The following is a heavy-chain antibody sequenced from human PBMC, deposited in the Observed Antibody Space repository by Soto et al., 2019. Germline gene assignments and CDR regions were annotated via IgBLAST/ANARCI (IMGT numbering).Heavy chain of an antibody. CDR1: GGSITSYY. D-gene: IGHD3-10*01. Sequence: QVQLQESGPGLVKPSETLSLTCIVSGGSITSYYWTWTRQPPGKGLEWIGCIYNGGSTNYNPSLKSRGTISVDTSKNQFSLKLSSVTAADTAVYYCARDDSERPATYWGQGTLVTVSS. V-gene: IGHV4-59*01. CDR2: IYNGGST. CDR3: ARDDSERPATY. J-gene: IGHJ4*02.